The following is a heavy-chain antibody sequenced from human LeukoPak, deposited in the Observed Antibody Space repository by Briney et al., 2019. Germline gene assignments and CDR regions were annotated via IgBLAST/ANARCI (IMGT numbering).Heavy chain of an antibody. V-gene: IGHV3-53*01. CDR3: AAGGTHYYNSSGYLYEP. Sequence: QTGGSLRLSCAASGLTVSSNHMSWVRQAPGKGLEWLSVLYSHGRTDYADSVKGRFTISRDNSRNTLYLQMNSLRAEDTAVYYCAAGGTHYYNSSGYLYEPWGQGTLVTVSS. D-gene: IGHD3-22*01. J-gene: IGHJ5*02. CDR2: LYSHGRT. CDR1: GLTVSSNH.